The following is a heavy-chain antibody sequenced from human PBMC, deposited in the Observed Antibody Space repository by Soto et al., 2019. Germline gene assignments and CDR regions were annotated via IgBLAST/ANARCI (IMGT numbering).Heavy chain of an antibody. J-gene: IGHJ6*03. CDR1: GFTFSNYE. V-gene: IGHV3-64*01. CDR3: ARRGYGSRWHNVYMDV. D-gene: IGHD6-13*01. Sequence: EAQLVESGGGLVQPGGSLRLSCAASGFTFSNYEMHWVRQAPGKGLEYVSGIRNNGAHTDYAKSVKGRFTISRDNSENTLYLQMGSLRAEDMALYYCARRGYGSRWHNVYMDVRGKGTTVTVSS. CDR2: IRNNGAHT.